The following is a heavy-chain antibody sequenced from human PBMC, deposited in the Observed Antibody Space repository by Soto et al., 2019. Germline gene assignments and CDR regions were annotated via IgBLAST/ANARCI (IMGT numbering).Heavy chain of an antibody. J-gene: IGHJ6*02. CDR2: IDSDGSST. CDR3: ARGRPYGMDV. V-gene: IGHV3-74*01. Sequence: EVQLVESGGGLVQPGGSLRVSCAASGFTFGSYWMNWVRQAPGKGLVWVSRIDSDGSSTTYADSVKGRFTTSRDNAKNTLYLQMSSLRVEATAVYYCARGRPYGMDVWGQGTTVTVYS. CDR1: GFTFGSYW.